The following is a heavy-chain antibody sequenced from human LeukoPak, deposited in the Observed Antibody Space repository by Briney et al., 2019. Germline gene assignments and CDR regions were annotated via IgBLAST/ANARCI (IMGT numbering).Heavy chain of an antibody. CDR1: GGSISSYY. V-gene: IGHV4-59*08. D-gene: IGHD6-6*01. CDR3: ARHVREYSSLGY. CDR2: IYYSGST. Sequence: SETLSLTCTVSGGSISSYYWSWIRQPPGKGLEWIGYIYYSGSTSYNPSLKSRVTISVDTSKNQFSLKLSSVTAADTAVYYCARHVREYSSLGYWGQGTLVTVSS. J-gene: IGHJ4*02.